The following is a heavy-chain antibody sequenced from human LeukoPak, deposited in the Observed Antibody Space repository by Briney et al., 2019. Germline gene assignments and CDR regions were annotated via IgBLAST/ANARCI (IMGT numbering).Heavy chain of an antibody. Sequence: PSQTLSHTCTVSGRSISSGDSYWSWIRQPPGKGLEWIGSFYYGGSTYYNPSLKSRVTISVDTSKNQFSLKLSSVTAAGTAVYYCARQRSGSGSYYADYWGQGTLVTVSS. V-gene: IGHV4-39*01. CDR1: GRSISSGDSY. CDR3: ARQRSGSGSYYADY. CDR2: FYYGGST. J-gene: IGHJ4*02. D-gene: IGHD1-26*01.